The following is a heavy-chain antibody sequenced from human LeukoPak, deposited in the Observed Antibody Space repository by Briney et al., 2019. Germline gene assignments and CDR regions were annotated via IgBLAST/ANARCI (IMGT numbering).Heavy chain of an antibody. J-gene: IGHJ6*02. Sequence: ASVKVSCKASGYTFTSYYMHWVRQAPGQGLEWMGIINPGGGSTNYAQKFQGRVTMTRDTSTSTVYMELSSLRSEDTAVYYCARSGSWPYYYYGMDVWGQGTTVTVSS. CDR3: ARSGSWPYYYYGMDV. V-gene: IGHV1-46*01. CDR1: GYTFTSYY. CDR2: INPGGGST. D-gene: IGHD6-13*01.